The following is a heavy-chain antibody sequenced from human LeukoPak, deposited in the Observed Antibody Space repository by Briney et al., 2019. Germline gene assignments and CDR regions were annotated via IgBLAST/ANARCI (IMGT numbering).Heavy chain of an antibody. CDR3: ARVKRLPDAFDI. CDR2: ISAYNGNT. CDR1: GYTFTSYG. V-gene: IGHV1-18*01. D-gene: IGHD5-12*01. J-gene: IGHJ3*02. Sequence: ASVKVSCKASGYTFTSYGISWVRQAPGQGLEWMGWISAYNGNTNYAQKLQGRVTMTTDTSTSTAYVELRSPRSDDTAVYYCARVKRLPDAFDIWGQGTMVTVSS.